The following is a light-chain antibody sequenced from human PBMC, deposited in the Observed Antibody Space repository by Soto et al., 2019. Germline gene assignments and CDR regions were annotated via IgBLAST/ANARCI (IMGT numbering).Light chain of an antibody. J-gene: IGLJ2*01. CDR2: EGS. Sequence: QSALTQPASVSGSPGQSITISCTGTSSDVGSFYLVSWYQQHPGKAPKLMIYEGSKRPSGVSNRCSGSKSGNTASLTISGLQAEDEADYYCCSYAGSSTYVVFGGGTKLTVL. CDR1: SSDVGSFYL. CDR3: CSYAGSSTYVV. V-gene: IGLV2-23*01.